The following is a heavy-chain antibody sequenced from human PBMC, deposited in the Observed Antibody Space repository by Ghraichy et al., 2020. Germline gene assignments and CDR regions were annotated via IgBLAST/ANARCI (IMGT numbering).Heavy chain of an antibody. CDR1: GFTFSNYE. D-gene: IGHD1-26*01. CDR3: ARGYSGTYYWGDYFDY. CDR2: ISSSGSST. Sequence: GGSLRLSCAASGFTFSNYEINWVRQAPGKGLEWVSYISSSGSSTYYADSVKGRFTISRDNAKNSLYLQMNSLRAEDTAVYYCARGYSGTYYWGDYFDYWGQGTLVTVSS. V-gene: IGHV3-48*03. J-gene: IGHJ4*02.